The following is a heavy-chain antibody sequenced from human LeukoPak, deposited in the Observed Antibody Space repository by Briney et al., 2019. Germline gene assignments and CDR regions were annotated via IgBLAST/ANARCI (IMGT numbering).Heavy chain of an antibody. Sequence: GGSLRLSCAASGFTFSSYGMHWVRQAPGKGLEWVAFIRYDANNKCYADPVKGRFTISRDNSKSTLYPQMNSLRAEDTAVYCCAKDFAPGTMTTSALGYWGQGTLVTVSS. CDR1: GFTFSSYG. V-gene: IGHV3-30*02. D-gene: IGHD3-16*01. CDR2: IRYDANNK. J-gene: IGHJ4*02. CDR3: AKDFAPGTMTTSALGY.